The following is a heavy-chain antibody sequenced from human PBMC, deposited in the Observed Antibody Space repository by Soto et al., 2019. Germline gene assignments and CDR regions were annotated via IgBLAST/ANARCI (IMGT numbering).Heavy chain of an antibody. J-gene: IGHJ5*02. Sequence: PSETLSLTCTVSRGSVSSGVYHWSWIRQHPGKGLEWIGNVYYSGRPYYNPSLKSRVSISLDTSRNQFSLRLTSVTAADTAVYDCARVLRDYDSSGYFYVPNWFDPWGQGTLVTVS. CDR2: VYYSGRP. CDR3: ARVLRDYDSSGYFYVPNWFDP. V-gene: IGHV4-31*03. D-gene: IGHD3-22*01. CDR1: RGSVSSGVYH.